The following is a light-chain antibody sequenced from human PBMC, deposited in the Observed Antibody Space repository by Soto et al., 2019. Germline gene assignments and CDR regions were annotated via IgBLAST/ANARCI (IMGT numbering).Light chain of an antibody. CDR1: QGISSY. CDR2: AAS. CDR3: QQYYSYPMYT. J-gene: IGKJ2*01. V-gene: IGKV1-8*01. Sequence: AIRMTQSPSSLSASTGDRVTITCRASQGISSYLAWYQQKPGKAPKLLIYAASTLQSGVPSRFSGSASGTDFTLTISCLQSEDFGTYYCQQYYSYPMYTFGQGTKLEIK.